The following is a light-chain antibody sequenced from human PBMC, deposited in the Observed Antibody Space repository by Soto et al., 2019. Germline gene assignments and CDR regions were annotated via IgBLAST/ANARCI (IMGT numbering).Light chain of an antibody. J-gene: IGKJ4*01. V-gene: IGKV1-39*01. CDR2: GAS. Sequence: DIQMTQSPSSLSASVGDRITITSRASQSISSYLNWYQQKPGKAPKVLISGASSLQSGVPLRFSGSGSGTDFTLTTSSLQSEDFASYYCHQSHSTPLTFGGGTKVEIK. CDR1: QSISSY. CDR3: HQSHSTPLT.